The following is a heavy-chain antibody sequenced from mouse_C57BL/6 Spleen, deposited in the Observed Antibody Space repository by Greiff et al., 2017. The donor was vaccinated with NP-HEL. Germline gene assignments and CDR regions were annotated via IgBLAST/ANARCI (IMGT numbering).Heavy chain of an antibody. V-gene: IGHV1-19*01. CDR3: ARWGNGCDLDY. CDR1: GYTFTDYY. D-gene: IGHD2-2*01. CDR2: INPYNGGT. J-gene: IGHJ2*01. Sequence: VQLQQSGPVLVKPGASVKMSCKASGYTFTDYYMNWVKQSHGKSLEWIGVINPYNGGTSYNQKFKGKATLTVDKSSSTAYMELNSLTSEDSAVYYCARWGNGCDLDYWGQGTTLTVSS.